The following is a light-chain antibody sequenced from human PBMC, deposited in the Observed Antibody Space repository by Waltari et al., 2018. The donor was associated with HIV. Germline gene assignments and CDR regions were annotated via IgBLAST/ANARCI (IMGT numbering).Light chain of an antibody. Sequence: DIQMTQSPSTLSASVGDRVTITCRASQSISSWLAWYQQKPGKAPKLLIYKASSLESGVPSRFSGSGSGTEFTLTISSLQPDDFATYYCQQYNSFPYTFGQGTKLEIK. CDR1: QSISSW. CDR2: KAS. J-gene: IGKJ2*01. CDR3: QQYNSFPYT. V-gene: IGKV1-5*03.